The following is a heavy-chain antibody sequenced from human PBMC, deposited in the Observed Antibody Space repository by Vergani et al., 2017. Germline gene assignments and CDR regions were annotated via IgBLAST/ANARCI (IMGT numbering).Heavy chain of an antibody. CDR2: INPNSGGT. V-gene: IGHV1-2*02. D-gene: IGHD1-14*01. Sequence: QVQLVQSGAEVKKPGASVKVSCKASGYTFTGYYMHWVRQAPGQGLEWMGWINPNSGGTNYAQKFKGRVTMTRDTSISTAYMELSRLRADDTAVYYCARESSGFGIRGWFDPWGQGTLVTVSS. CDR1: GYTFTGYY. CDR3: ARESSGFGIRGWFDP. J-gene: IGHJ5*02.